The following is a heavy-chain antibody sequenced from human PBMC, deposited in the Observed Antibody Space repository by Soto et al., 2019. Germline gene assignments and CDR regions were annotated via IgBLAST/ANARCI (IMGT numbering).Heavy chain of an antibody. CDR2: IFSNDEK. CDR3: ALPRNYWYFDL. V-gene: IGHV2-26*01. Sequence: QVTLKESGPVLVKPTETLTLTCTVSGFSLSNARMGVSWIRQPPGKALEWLAHIFSNDEKSYSTSLKSRLTXSXXPPQSQVALTMTNMHPVDTATYSSALPRNYWYFDLWGRGTLVTVSS. J-gene: IGHJ2*01. CDR1: GFSLSNARMG.